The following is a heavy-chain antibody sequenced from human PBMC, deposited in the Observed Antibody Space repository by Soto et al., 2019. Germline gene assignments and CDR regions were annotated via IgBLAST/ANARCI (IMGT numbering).Heavy chain of an antibody. Sequence: EVQLLESGGGLVQPGGSLRLSCAASGFTFSSYAMSWVRQAPGKGLEWVSAISGSGGSTYYADSVKGRFTISRDNSKNALYLQMNSLRAEDTAVYYCAKCPKWLCRQSHFDYWGQGTLVTVSS. CDR2: ISGSGGST. CDR3: AKCPKWLCRQSHFDY. J-gene: IGHJ4*02. D-gene: IGHD3-22*01. V-gene: IGHV3-23*01. CDR1: GFTFSSYA.